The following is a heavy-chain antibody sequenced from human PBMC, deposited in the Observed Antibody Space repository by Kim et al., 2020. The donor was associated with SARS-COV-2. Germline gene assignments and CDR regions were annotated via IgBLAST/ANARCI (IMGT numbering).Heavy chain of an antibody. CDR2: IWYDGSNK. D-gene: IGHD3-3*01. J-gene: IGHJ3*02. CDR1: GFTFSSYG. CDR3: VRASPAEWSPLDAFDI. V-gene: IGHV3-33*08. Sequence: GGSLRLSCAASGFTFSSYGMHWVRQAPGKGLEWVAVIWYDGSNKYYADSVKGRFTISRDNSKNTLYLQMNSLRAEDTAVYYCVRASPAEWSPLDAFDIWGQGTMVTVSS.